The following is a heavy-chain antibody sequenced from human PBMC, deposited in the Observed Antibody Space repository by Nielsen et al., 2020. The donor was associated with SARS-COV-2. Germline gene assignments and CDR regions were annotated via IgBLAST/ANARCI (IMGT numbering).Heavy chain of an antibody. D-gene: IGHD6-13*01. CDR2: IYHSGST. Sequence: WIRQPPGKGLEWIGEIYHSGSTNYNPSLKSRVTISVDKSKNQFSLKLSSVTAADTAVYYCARSHSSSWYYFDYWGQGTLVTVSS. V-gene: IGHV4-4*02. J-gene: IGHJ4*02. CDR3: ARSHSSSWYYFDY.